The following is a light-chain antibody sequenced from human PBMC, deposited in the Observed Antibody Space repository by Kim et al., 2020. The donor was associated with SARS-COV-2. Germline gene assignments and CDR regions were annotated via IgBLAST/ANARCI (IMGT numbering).Light chain of an antibody. CDR3: QQRSNWLT. V-gene: IGKV3-11*01. CDR2: DAS. J-gene: IGKJ4*01. CDR1: QSVSSY. Sequence: SLSPGARATLACSASQSVSSYLAWYQQKPGQAPRLLIYDASIRATGIPARFSGIGSGTDLTLTISSLEPEDFAVYYCQQRSNWLTFGGGTKVDIK.